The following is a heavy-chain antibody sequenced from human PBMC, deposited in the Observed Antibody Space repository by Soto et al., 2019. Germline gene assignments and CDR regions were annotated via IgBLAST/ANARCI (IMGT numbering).Heavy chain of an antibody. CDR3: ARDLGGSYAYFDY. J-gene: IGHJ4*02. CDR1: GGTFSSYA. CDR2: IFPIFGTA. V-gene: IGHV1-69*13. D-gene: IGHD1-26*01. Sequence: ASVKVSCKASGGTFSSYAISWVRQAPGQGLEWMGGIFPIFGTANYARKFQGRVTITADESTSTAYMELSSLRSEDTAVYYCARDLGGSYAYFDYWGQGTLVTVSS.